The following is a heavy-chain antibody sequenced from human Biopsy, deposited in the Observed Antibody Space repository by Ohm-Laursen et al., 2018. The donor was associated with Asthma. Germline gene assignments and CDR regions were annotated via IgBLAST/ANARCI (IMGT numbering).Heavy chain of an antibody. CDR1: GFSFSNFA. Sequence: GQTLSLTCAATGFSFSNFAIHWVRQAPGKGLEWVGVISKDASTQDYADSVKGRFTMARDNSKNTPDLQMNSLREEDTAVYYCVRDGTDDAFDIWGQGTVVSVSS. D-gene: IGHD1-1*01. CDR3: VRDGTDDAFDI. J-gene: IGHJ3*02. V-gene: IGHV3-30*01. CDR2: ISKDASTQ.